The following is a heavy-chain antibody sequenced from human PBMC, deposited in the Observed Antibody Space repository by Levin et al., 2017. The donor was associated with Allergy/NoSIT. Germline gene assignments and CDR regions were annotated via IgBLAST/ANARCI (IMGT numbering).Heavy chain of an antibody. J-gene: IGHJ3*02. CDR3: ARERNCKCGRATCFVSFDI. CDR1: GFTFSSYW. V-gene: IGHV3-74*01. CDR2: IKNDASST. D-gene: IGHD1-26*01. Sequence: GGSLRLSCTASGFTFSSYWMHWVRQAPGKGLVWVSRIKNDASSTDYEDSVKGRFTISRDNAKNTLYLQMNSLRAEDTAVYFCARERNCKCGRATCFVSFDIWGQGTMVTVSS.